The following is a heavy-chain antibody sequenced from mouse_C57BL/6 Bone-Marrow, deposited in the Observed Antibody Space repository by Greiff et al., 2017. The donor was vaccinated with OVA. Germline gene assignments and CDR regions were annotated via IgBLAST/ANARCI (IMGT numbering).Heavy chain of an antibody. V-gene: IGHV1-39*01. Sequence: EVKLMESGPELVKPGASVKISCKASGYSFTDYNMNWVKQSNGKSLEWIGVINPNYGTTSYNQKFKGKATLTVDQSSSTAYMQLNSLTSEDSAVYYCARRGYGRDYFDYWGQGTTLTVSS. CDR3: ARRGYGRDYFDY. J-gene: IGHJ2*01. D-gene: IGHD1-1*01. CDR1: GYSFTDYN. CDR2: INPNYGTT.